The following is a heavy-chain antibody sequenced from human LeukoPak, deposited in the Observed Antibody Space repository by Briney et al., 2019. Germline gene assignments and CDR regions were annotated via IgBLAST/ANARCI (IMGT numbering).Heavy chain of an antibody. J-gene: IGHJ4*02. CDR3: ARRRRSLAVAGGYFDY. CDR1: RGSIFSSNW. Sequence: SETLSLTCAVSRGSIFSSNWWSWVRQPPGKGLEWTGEINHSGSTNYNPSLKSRVTISVDTSKNQFSLKLSSVTAADTAVYYCARRRRSLAVAGGYFDYWGQGTLVTVSS. V-gene: IGHV4-4*02. D-gene: IGHD6-19*01. CDR2: INHSGST.